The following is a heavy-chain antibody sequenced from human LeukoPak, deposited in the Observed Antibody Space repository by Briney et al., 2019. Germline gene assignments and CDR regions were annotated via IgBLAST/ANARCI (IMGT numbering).Heavy chain of an antibody. Sequence: GASVKVSCKAFGYTLTRHYMHWVRQAPGQELEWMGIINPSGGSTNYAQKFQGRVTMTRDTSTSTVYMELSSLRFEDTAVYYCASWAGEAKNGLWSGPFDYWGQGILVTVSS. D-gene: IGHD3-3*01. CDR1: GYTLTRHY. CDR3: ASWAGEAKNGLWSGPFDY. CDR2: INPSGGST. V-gene: IGHV1-46*01. J-gene: IGHJ4*02.